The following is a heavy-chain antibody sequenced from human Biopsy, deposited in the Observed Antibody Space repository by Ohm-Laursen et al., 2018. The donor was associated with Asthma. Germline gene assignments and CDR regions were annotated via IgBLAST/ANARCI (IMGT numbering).Heavy chain of an antibody. CDR1: GYTFTSYS. CDR2: INPFGGSS. CDR3: ARTYYDFLTGQVNDAFAI. D-gene: IGHD3-9*01. Sequence: ASVKVSCKASGYTFTSYSMHWVRQAPGHGLEWMGMINPFGGSSNFAQKFQGRLTMTRDTSTRTVYMELSSLRSEDTAVYYCARTYYDFLTGQVNDAFAIWGQGTMVTVSS. V-gene: IGHV1-46*01. J-gene: IGHJ3*02.